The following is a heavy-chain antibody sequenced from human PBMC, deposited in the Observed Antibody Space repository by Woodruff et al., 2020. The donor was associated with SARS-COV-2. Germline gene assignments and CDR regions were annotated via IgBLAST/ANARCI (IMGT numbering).Heavy chain of an antibody. CDR3: TTKEWELPPAY. J-gene: IGHJ4*02. V-gene: IGHV3-15*01. D-gene: IGHD1-26*01. Sequence: AKGRFTISRDDSKNTLYLQMNSLKTEDTAVYYCTTKEWELPPAYWGQGTLVTVSS.